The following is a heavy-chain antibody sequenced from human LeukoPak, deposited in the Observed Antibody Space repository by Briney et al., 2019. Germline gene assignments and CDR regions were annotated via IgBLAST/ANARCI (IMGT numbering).Heavy chain of an antibody. J-gene: IGHJ4*02. Sequence: PGGSLRLSCAAPGFTFSNYAMSWVRQAPGKGLEWVSGISGSGGSTYYADSVKGRFTISRDNSKNTLYLQMNSLRAEDTAVYYCAKMPVSYSSGWSNFDYWGQGNLVTVSS. CDR2: ISGSGGST. D-gene: IGHD6-19*01. CDR3: AKMPVSYSSGWSNFDY. V-gene: IGHV3-23*01. CDR1: GFTFSNYA.